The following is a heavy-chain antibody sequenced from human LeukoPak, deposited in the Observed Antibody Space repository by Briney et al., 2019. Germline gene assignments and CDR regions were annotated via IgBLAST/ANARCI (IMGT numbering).Heavy chain of an antibody. CDR3: IKSDMYFDY. Sequence: GGSLRLSCAASGFTVSSNYMSWVRQAPGKGLEWVSVIYSGGSTYYADSVRGRFTISRDNSKNTLYLQTNSLRAEDTAVYYCIKSDMYFDYWGQGTLVTVSS. V-gene: IGHV3-66*01. J-gene: IGHJ4*02. CDR1: GFTVSSNY. CDR2: IYSGGST.